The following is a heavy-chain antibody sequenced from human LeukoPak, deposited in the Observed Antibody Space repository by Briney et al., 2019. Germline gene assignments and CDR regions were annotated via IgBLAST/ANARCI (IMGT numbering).Heavy chain of an antibody. V-gene: IGHV5-51*01. CDR1: GYSFTGHW. Sequence: GESLKISCKGSGYSFTGHWIGWVRQMPGKGLEWMGIIYPGDSDTRYSPSFHGQGTISADKSIRTAYLQWSSLKAADTAIYYCAGYRLGNFDYWGQGTLVTVSS. CDR2: IYPGDSDT. D-gene: IGHD3-9*01. CDR3: AGYRLGNFDY. J-gene: IGHJ4*02.